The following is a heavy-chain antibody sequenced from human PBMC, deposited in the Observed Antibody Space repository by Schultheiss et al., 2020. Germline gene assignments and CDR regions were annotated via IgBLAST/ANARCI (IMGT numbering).Heavy chain of an antibody. CDR3: AKGSRVNYYYYYGMDV. CDR1: GFTFSSYW. CDR2: ISGSGGST. Sequence: GGSVRLSCAASGFTFSSYWMHWVRQAPGKGLVWVSFISGSGGSTDYADSVKGRFTISRDNSKNTLYLQMNSLRAEDTAVYYCAKGSRVNYYYYYGMDVWGPGTTVTVAS. D-gene: IGHD3-3*01. J-gene: IGHJ6*02. V-gene: IGHV3-23*01.